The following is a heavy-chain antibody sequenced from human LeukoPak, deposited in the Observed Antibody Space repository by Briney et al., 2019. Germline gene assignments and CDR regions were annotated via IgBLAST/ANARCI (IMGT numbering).Heavy chain of an antibody. CDR1: GFTFSSYS. CDR3: AREKGDDYVWGSYRYIDY. V-gene: IGHV3-21*01. Sequence: GGSLRLSCAASGFTFSSYSMNWVRQAPGKGQEWVSSISSSSSYIYYADSVKGRFTISRDNAKNSLYLQMNSLRAEDTAVYYCAREKGDDYVWGSYRYIDYWGQGTLVTVSS. D-gene: IGHD3-16*02. J-gene: IGHJ4*02. CDR2: ISSSSSYI.